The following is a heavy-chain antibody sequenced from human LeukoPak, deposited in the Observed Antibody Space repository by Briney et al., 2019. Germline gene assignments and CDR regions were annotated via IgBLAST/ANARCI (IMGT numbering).Heavy chain of an antibody. CDR3: ARELDIVATPHYYGMDV. V-gene: IGHV6-1*01. J-gene: IGHJ6*02. CDR1: GDSVSSNSAA. Sequence: SQTLSLTCAISGDSVSSNSAAWNWVRQSPSRGLEWLGRTYYRSKWYNDYAVSVKSRITINPDTSKNQFSLQLNSVTPEDTAVYYCARELDIVATPHYYGMDVWGQGTTVTVSS. D-gene: IGHD5-12*01. CDR2: TYYRSKWYN.